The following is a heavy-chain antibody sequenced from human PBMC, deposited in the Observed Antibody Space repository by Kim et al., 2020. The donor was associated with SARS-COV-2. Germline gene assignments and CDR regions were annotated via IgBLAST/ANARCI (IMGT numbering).Heavy chain of an antibody. D-gene: IGHD2-2*01. Sequence: SETLSLTCAINGASLSGFFWGWIRQPQGKGLEWIADINDGGTTNYNPSLKTRVTLSLDRAKRNFSMYLRSMSAADTGLYYCVRDSTSWYGRGYFYAMDV. V-gene: IGHV4-34*01. CDR3: VRDSTSWYGRGYFYAMDV. CDR1: GASLSGFF. J-gene: IGHJ6*01. CDR2: INDGGTT.